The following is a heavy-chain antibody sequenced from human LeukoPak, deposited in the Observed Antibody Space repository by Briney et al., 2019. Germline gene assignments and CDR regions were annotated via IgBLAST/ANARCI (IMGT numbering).Heavy chain of an antibody. CDR3: ARAWYYYGSGSYLNYYYYYMDV. CDR1: GYTFTNYY. D-gene: IGHD3-10*01. V-gene: IGHV1-2*02. J-gene: IGHJ6*03. CDR2: INPNSGGI. Sequence: GASVKVSCKASGYTFTNYYMHWVRQAPGQGLEWMGWINPNSGGINYAQKLQGRVTMTRDTSISTAYMELSRLRSDDTAVYYCARAWYYYGSGSYLNYYYYYMDVWGKGTTVTISS.